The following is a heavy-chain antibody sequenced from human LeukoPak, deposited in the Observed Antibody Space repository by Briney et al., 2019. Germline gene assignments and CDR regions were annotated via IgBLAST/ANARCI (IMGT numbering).Heavy chain of an antibody. V-gene: IGHV4-34*01. Sequence: PSETLSLTCAVSGGSFSDNFWRWIRQPPGKGLEWIGEINHSGSTNYNPSLKTRLTISVDTSKNQFSLKLSSVTAADTAVYYCARAASSVDYSGSYSPFDYWGQGTLVTVSS. CDR2: INHSGST. CDR3: ARAASSVDYSGSYSPFDY. D-gene: IGHD1-26*01. J-gene: IGHJ4*02. CDR1: GGSFSDNF.